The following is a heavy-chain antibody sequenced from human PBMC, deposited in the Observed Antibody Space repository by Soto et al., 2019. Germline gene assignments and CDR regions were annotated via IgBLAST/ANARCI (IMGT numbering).Heavy chain of an antibody. CDR3: ARGTTVVRGLRDGMDV. CDR2: ITPSGGTT. D-gene: IGHD3-10*01. Sequence: QVQLVQSGTEVKTPGASVRVSCRASGYTFTNYFMHWVRQAPGQGLEWMGVITPSGGTTRYAQKFHGRVTMTKDTSTNTVYIAMSSLRPEDTAIYYCARGTTVVRGLRDGMDVWGQGTTVTVSS. J-gene: IGHJ6*02. V-gene: IGHV1-46*01. CDR1: GYTFTNYF.